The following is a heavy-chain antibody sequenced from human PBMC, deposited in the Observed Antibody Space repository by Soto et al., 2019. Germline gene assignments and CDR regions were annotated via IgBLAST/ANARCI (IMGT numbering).Heavy chain of an antibody. D-gene: IGHD1-26*01. CDR1: GGTFSSYS. J-gene: IGHJ4*02. CDR2: IIPIFGTA. V-gene: IGHV1-69*01. CDR3: GGDGGRHPGGIDY. Sequence: QVQLVQSGAEVKKPGSSVKVSCKASGGTFSSYSINWVRQAPGQGLEWMGEIIPIFGTANYAQKFQGRVTITADESTSTGYLEPGSLRSEDTAVVFCGGDGGRHPGGIDYRGQGTLVTVSS.